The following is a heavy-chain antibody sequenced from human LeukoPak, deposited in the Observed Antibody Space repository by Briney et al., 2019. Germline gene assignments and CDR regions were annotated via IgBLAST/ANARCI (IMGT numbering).Heavy chain of an antibody. J-gene: IGHJ4*02. CDR1: GGSISSSSYY. CDR3: ARLMTTVTALVVGLDY. D-gene: IGHD4-17*01. CDR2: IYDSGIT. Sequence: SETLSLACTVSGGSISSSSYYWGWIRQPPGKGLEWIGSIYDSGITYYNPAPKSRFTISVDTSKNQFSLKLSSMTAAYTAWYYWARLMTTVTALVVGLDYWGQGNL. V-gene: IGHV4-39*01.